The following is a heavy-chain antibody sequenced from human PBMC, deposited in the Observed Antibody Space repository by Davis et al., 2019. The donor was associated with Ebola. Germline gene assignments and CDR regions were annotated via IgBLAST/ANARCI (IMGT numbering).Heavy chain of an antibody. Sequence: SETLSLTCAVYGGSFSGYYWSWIRQPPGKGLEWIGEINHSGRTNYNPSLKSRVTISVDTSKNQFSLKLTSLTAADTAVYYCASRPITLVRDGAFDVWGQGTMVSVSS. V-gene: IGHV4-34*01. J-gene: IGHJ3*01. D-gene: IGHD3-10*01. CDR3: ASRPITLVRDGAFDV. CDR1: GGSFSGYY. CDR2: INHSGRT.